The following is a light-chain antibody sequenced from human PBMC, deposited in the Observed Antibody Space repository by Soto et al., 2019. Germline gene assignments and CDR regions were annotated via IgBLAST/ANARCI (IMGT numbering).Light chain of an antibody. V-gene: IGKV3-11*01. J-gene: IGKJ1*01. CDR2: QTS. Sequence: EIVLTQSPTTLSSFPGETVTRSCRASQYINTRLAWYQHRPGQAPRLLIYQTSIRAAGIPARFSASGSGTDFTLTISDVQPEDFALYYCHQRQSWPRTFGQGTKVDI. CDR3: HQRQSWPRT. CDR1: QYINTR.